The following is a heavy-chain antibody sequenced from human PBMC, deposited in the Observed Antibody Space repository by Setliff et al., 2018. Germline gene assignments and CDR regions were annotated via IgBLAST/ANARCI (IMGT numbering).Heavy chain of an antibody. D-gene: IGHD6-13*01. CDR3: ARDPPGMNAFDI. CDR1: GYTFSRYW. J-gene: IGHJ3*02. CDR2: IKQDGSEK. Sequence: GGSLRLSCAASGYTFSRYWMDWVRQAPGKGPEWVANIKQDGSEKYYVDSVEGRFTISRDNAKNLLFLQMRGLRAGDTALYYCARDPPGMNAFDIWGHGTMVTVSS. V-gene: IGHV3-7*01.